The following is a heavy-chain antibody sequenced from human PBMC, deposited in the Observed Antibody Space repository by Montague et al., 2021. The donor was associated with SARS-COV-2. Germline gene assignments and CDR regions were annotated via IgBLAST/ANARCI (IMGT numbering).Heavy chain of an antibody. D-gene: IGHD4-11*01. Sequence: NTYAESVKSRITIDPDTSKHPLSLHLNSLTPEDTAVYYCARIQVGSKYYFDFWGKGTLVTVYS. CDR2: N. V-gene: IGHV6-1*01. J-gene: IGHJ4*02. CDR3: ARIQVGSKYYFDF.